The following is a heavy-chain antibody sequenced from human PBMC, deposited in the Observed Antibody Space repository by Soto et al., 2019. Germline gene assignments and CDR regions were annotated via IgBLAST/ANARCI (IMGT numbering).Heavy chain of an antibody. CDR2: IYYSGST. CDR3: AKHIVVVTAPASGAFDI. J-gene: IGHJ3*02. D-gene: IGHD2-21*02. V-gene: IGHV4-61*01. CDR1: GGSVSSGSYY. Sequence: STPLSLTCTFSGGSVSSGSYYWSWIRQPPGKGLEWIGYIYYSGSTNYNPSLKSRVTISVDTSKNQFSLKLSSVTAADTAVYYCAKHIVVVTAPASGAFDIWGQGTMVTVSS.